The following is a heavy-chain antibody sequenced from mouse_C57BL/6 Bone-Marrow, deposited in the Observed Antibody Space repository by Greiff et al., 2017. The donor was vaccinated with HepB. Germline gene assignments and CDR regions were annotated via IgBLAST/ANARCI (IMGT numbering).Heavy chain of an antibody. CDR1: GYTFTSYW. CDR2: IHPNSGST. D-gene: IGHD2-3*01. J-gene: IGHJ4*01. V-gene: IGHV1-64*01. CDR3: ARREVSYDGYYYAMDY. Sequence: QVQLQQPGAELVKPGASVKLSCKASGYTFTSYWMHWVKQRPGQGLEWIGMIHPNSGSTNYNEKFKSKATLTVDKSSSTAYMQLSSLTSEDSAVYYCARREVSYDGYYYAMDYWGQGTSVTVSS.